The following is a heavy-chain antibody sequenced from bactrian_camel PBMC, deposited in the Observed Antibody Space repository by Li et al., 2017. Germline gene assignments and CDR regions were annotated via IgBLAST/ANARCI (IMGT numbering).Heavy chain of an antibody. J-gene: IGHJ4*01. V-gene: IGHV3S1*01. Sequence: HVQLVESGGDSVQAGGSLRLSCMVSSYTSYCLGWFHQAPGKEREGVAAIYTSGGTTYYGDSVKGRFTISQDKAKHMLYLQMDSLRTEDTAMYYCASDPCSTFRGLGQDEYDYWGQGTQVTVS. CDR1: SYTSYC. CDR3: ASDPCSTFRGLGQDEYDY. D-gene: IGHD1*01. CDR2: IYTSGGTT.